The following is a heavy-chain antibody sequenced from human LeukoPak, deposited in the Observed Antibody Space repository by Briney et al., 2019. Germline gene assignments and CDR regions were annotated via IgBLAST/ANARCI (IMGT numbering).Heavy chain of an antibody. CDR2: IYYSGST. CDR3: ARLQFGSGDYHEVDY. Sequence: SETLSLTCTVSGGSISSDGYYWSWIRQHPGKGLEWIGYIYYSGSTNYNPSLKSRVTLSVDTSKNQFSLRLSSVTAADTAVYYCARLQFGSGDYHEVDYWGQGTLVTVSS. V-gene: IGHV4-61*08. CDR1: GGSISSDGYY. D-gene: IGHD3-22*01. J-gene: IGHJ4*02.